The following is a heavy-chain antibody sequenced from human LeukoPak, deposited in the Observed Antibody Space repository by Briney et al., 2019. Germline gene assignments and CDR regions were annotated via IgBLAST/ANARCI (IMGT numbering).Heavy chain of an antibody. Sequence: GGSLRLSCAASGFTFSTYSMNWVRQAPGKGLEWVSSITSSSSYIYYADSVKGRFTISRDNAKNSLYLQMNSLRAEDTAVYYCARGYCSGSSCYSDYYYYYMDVWGKGTTVTVSS. D-gene: IGHD2-15*01. J-gene: IGHJ6*03. V-gene: IGHV3-21*01. CDR3: ARGYCSGSSCYSDYYYYYMDV. CDR2: ITSSSSYI. CDR1: GFTFSTYS.